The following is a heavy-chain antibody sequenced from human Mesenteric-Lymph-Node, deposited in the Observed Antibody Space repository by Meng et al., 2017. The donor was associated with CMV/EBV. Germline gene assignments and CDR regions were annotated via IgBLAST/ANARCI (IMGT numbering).Heavy chain of an antibody. D-gene: IGHD6-19*01. CDR3: AREAVATDY. Sequence: GESLKISCAASGFTFSSYGMNWVRQAPGRGLEWVSSLTSSSTYRYYADSVKGRFTISRDNAKNSLYLQMNSLRVEDTAVYYCAREAVATDYWGQGTLVTVSS. CDR1: GFTFSSYG. CDR2: LTSSSTYR. V-gene: IGHV3-21*01. J-gene: IGHJ4*02.